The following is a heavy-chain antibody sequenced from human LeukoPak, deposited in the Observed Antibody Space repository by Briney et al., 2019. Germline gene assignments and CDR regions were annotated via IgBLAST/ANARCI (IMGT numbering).Heavy chain of an antibody. D-gene: IGHD6-13*01. V-gene: IGHV4-4*07. CDR1: GGSISSYY. Sequence: SETLSLTCTVSGGSISSYYWSWIRQPAGKGLEWIGRIYASGSSNYNPSLKSRVTMSVDTSKNQFSLQLNSVTAADTAVYYCARAYSSSWYHDYWGQGTLVTVSS. J-gene: IGHJ4*02. CDR2: IYASGSS. CDR3: ARAYSSSWYHDY.